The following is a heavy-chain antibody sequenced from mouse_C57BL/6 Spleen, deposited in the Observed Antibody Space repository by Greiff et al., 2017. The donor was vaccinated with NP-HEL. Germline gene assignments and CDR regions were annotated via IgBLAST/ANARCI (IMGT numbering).Heavy chain of an antibody. CDR1: GYTFTSYW. CDR2: INPSNGGT. V-gene: IGHV1-53*01. D-gene: IGHD1-1*01. J-gene: IGHJ2*01. Sequence: QVHVKQPGTELVKPGASVKLSCKASGYTFTSYWMHWVKQRPGQGLEWIGNINPSNGGTNYNEKFKSKATLTVDKSSSTAYMQLSSLTSEDSAVYYCARWTTVVATRYFDYWGQGTTLTVSS. CDR3: ARWTTVVATRYFDY.